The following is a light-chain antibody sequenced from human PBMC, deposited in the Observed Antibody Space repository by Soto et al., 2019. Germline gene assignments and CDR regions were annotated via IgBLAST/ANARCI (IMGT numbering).Light chain of an antibody. V-gene: IGLV2-14*01. CDR3: SSFTSSITYV. CDR2: EVS. CDR1: SSDVGDYNY. Sequence: QSALTQPASVSGSPGQSITISCTGTSSDVGDYNYVSWYQQHPGKAPKLMIYEVSNRPSGVSNRFSGSKSGNTASLTISGLQAEDEADYYCSSFTSSITYVFGTGTKSPS. J-gene: IGLJ1*01.